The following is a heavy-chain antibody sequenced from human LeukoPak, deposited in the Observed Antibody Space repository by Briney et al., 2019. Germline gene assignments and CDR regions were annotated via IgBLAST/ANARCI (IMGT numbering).Heavy chain of an antibody. CDR1: GGSISSYY. CDR2: ISYSGST. CDR3: ARDPRSGSYLDY. Sequence: SETLSLTCTVSGGSISSYYWSWIRQPPGKGLEWIGYISYSGSTNYNPSLKSRVTISVDTSKNQFSLKLSSVTAADTAVYYCARDPRSGSYLDYWGQGTLVTVSS. V-gene: IGHV4-59*01. D-gene: IGHD1-26*01. J-gene: IGHJ4*02.